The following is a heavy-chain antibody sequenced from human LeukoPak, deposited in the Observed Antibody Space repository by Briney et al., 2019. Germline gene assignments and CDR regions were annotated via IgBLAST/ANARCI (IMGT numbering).Heavy chain of an antibody. CDR1: GFTFNIFG. D-gene: IGHD3-10*01. CDR3: AKDNRDYYIDY. V-gene: IGHV3-30*02. Sequence: GGSPRLSCAASGFTFNIFGMHWVRQVPGKGPEWVTFIQYNGNNKYYTESVKGRFTISRDNSKNTLYLQMNSLRTEDTAMYYCAKDNRDYYIDYWGQGTLVTVSS. J-gene: IGHJ4*02. CDR2: IQYNGNNK.